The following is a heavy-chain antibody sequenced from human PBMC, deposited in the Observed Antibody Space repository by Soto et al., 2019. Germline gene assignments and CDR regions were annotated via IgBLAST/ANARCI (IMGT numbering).Heavy chain of an antibody. CDR3: AREYRVGNWFDP. V-gene: IGHV6-1*01. D-gene: IGHD2-2*01. CDR2: TYYRSKWYN. J-gene: IGHJ5*02. Sequence: PSQTLSLTCDISGDSVSSNSADLNCIRQSPSRGLEWLGRTYYRSKWYNDYAVSVKSRITINPDTSKNQFSLQLNSVTPEDTAVYYCAREYRVGNWFDPWGQGTLVTV. CDR1: GDSVSSNSAD.